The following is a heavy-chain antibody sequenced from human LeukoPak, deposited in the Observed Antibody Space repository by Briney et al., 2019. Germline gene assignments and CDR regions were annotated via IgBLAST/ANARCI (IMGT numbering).Heavy chain of an antibody. J-gene: IGHJ3*02. Sequence: SETLSLTCTVSGVSISSGGYYWSWIRQHPGKGLEWIGYISYSGSTSCNPSLQSRVTISVDTSKNQFSLKLSSVTAADTAVYYCAREKGSYYQNDAFDIWGQGTMVTVSS. D-gene: IGHD1-26*01. CDR2: ISYSGST. CDR1: GVSISSGGYY. CDR3: AREKGSYYQNDAFDI. V-gene: IGHV4-31*03.